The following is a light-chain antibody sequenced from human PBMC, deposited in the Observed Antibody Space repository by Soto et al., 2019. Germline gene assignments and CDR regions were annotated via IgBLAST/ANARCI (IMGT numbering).Light chain of an antibody. Sequence: EIVMTQSPATLSVSPGERATLSCRASQSVSSNLAWYQQKPGQAPRLLIYGASTRATGIPARLSGSGSGTEFTLTISSLQSEDFAVYYCQQYNDWPPTFGQGTRWIS. CDR3: QQYNDWPPT. V-gene: IGKV3-15*01. J-gene: IGKJ1*01. CDR1: QSVSSN. CDR2: GAS.